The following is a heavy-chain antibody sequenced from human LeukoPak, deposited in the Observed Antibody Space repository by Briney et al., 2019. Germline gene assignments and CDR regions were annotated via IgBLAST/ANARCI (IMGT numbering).Heavy chain of an antibody. D-gene: IGHD3-22*01. V-gene: IGHV3-30*18. Sequence: GGSLRLSCAASGFTFSSYGMHWVRQAPGKGLEWVAAISYDGSNKYYADSVKGRFTISRDNSKNTLYLQMNSLRAEDTAVYYCAKFGDSSGSDYWGQGTLVTVSS. CDR1: GFTFSSYG. J-gene: IGHJ4*02. CDR3: AKFGDSSGSDY. CDR2: ISYDGSNK.